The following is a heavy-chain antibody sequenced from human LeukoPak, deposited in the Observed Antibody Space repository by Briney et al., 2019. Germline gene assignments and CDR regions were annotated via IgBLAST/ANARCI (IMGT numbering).Heavy chain of an antibody. CDR2: IRYDGNNK. CDR1: GFTFSSYG. J-gene: IGHJ4*02. CDR3: AKRVSGIAAAGIYDY. Sequence: PGGSLRLSCAASGFTFSSYGMHWVRQAPGKGLEWVAFIRYDGNNKYYADSVKGRFTISKDNSKNTLYLQMNSLRAEDTAVYYCAKRVSGIAAAGIYDYWGQGTLVTVSS. V-gene: IGHV3-30*02. D-gene: IGHD6-13*01.